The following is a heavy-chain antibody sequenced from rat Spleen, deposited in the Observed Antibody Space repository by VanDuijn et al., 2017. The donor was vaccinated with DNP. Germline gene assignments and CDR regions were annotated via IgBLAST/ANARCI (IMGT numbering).Heavy chain of an antibody. CDR3: ARDYRVWAY. CDR1: GFTFSDYN. D-gene: IGHD1-4*01. V-gene: IGHV5S23*01. CDR2: ITSSGGST. Sequence: EVQLVESGGGLVQPGRSLKLSCAASGFTFSDYNMAWVRQAPKKGLEWVASITSSGGSTYYPDSVKGRFTIPRDNAKNTLYLQMNSLRSEDTATYYCARDYRVWAYWGQGTLVTVSS. J-gene: IGHJ3*01.